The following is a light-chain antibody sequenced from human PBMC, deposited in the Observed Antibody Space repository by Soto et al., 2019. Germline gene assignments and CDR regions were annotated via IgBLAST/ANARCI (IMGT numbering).Light chain of an antibody. V-gene: IGKV1-33*01. CDR3: QQHENPPIT. CDR1: QDIRHF. J-gene: IGKJ5*01. Sequence: DIQMTQSPSSLSASVGDRVTISCQASQDIRHFLSWYLQRPGKAPKLLIFDGSSLVTGVPSRFSGSGSGTDFTFTISSLQPEDIGTYYCQQHENPPITFGQGTRLQIK. CDR2: DGS.